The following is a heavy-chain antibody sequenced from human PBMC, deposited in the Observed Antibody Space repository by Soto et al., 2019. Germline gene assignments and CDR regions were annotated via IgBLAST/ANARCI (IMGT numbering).Heavy chain of an antibody. Sequence: TSETLSLTCAVYGGSFSGYYWSWIRQPPGKGLEWIGEINHSGSTNYNPSLKSRVTISVDTSKNQFSLKLSSVTAADTAVYYCARELTQYCSSTSCYGLKKNYYYYYGMDVWGQGTTVT. CDR3: ARELTQYCSSTSCYGLKKNYYYYYGMDV. D-gene: IGHD2-2*01. CDR2: INHSGST. CDR1: GGSFSGYY. V-gene: IGHV4-34*01. J-gene: IGHJ6*02.